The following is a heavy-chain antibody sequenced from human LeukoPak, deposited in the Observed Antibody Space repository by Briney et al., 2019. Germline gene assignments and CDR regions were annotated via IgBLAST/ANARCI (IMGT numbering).Heavy chain of an antibody. Sequence: PSETLSLTCTVSGVSIRSTSYYWGWIRQPPGKGLEWIGSIYFSGNTYYNPSLKTRVTISIDTSKNQFSLKLSSVTAADTAVYYCARDYYGSGSRFDIWGQGTMVTVSS. CDR1: GVSIRSTSYY. J-gene: IGHJ3*02. D-gene: IGHD3-10*01. CDR3: ARDYYGSGSRFDI. V-gene: IGHV4-39*07. CDR2: IYFSGNT.